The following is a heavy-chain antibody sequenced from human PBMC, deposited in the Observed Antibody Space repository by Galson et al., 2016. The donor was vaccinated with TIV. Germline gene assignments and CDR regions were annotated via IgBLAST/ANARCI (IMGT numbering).Heavy chain of an antibody. CDR2: ISWNSDTI. Sequence: LRLSCAASGFTFDDYAMHWVRQAPGRGLEWVSSISWNSDTIVYADSMKGRFTISRDNSKNSLYLQMNSLTSDDTALYYCVKGAGRYSRSWYFDYWGQGTLVTVSS. CDR1: GFTFDDYA. D-gene: IGHD6-13*01. J-gene: IGHJ4*02. V-gene: IGHV3-9*01. CDR3: VKGAGRYSRSWYFDY.